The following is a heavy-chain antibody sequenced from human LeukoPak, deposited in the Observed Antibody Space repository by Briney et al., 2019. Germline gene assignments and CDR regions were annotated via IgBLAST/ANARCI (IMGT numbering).Heavy chain of an antibody. V-gene: IGHV3-23*01. Sequence: GGSLRLSCAASGFTFSSCAMSWVRQAPGKGLEWVSAISDSGAYTYYADSVKGRFTISRDNSKNTLYLQTNSLRAEDTAVYYCAALPNYSYGHPYYFDSWGQGTLVTVSS. J-gene: IGHJ4*02. CDR3: AALPNYSYGHPYYFDS. CDR1: GFTFSSCA. D-gene: IGHD5-18*01. CDR2: ISDSGAYT.